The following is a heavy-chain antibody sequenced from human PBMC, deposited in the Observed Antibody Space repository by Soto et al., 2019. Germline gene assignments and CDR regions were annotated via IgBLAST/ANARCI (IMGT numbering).Heavy chain of an antibody. D-gene: IGHD3-3*01. V-gene: IGHV1-18*04. J-gene: IGHJ5*02. Sequence: GASVKVSCKASGYTFTSYGISWVRQAPGQGLEWMGWISAYNGNTNYAQKLQGRVTMTTDTSTSTAYMELRSLRSDDTAVYYCARGQGYYDFWSGYSTGNWFDPWGQGTLVTVSS. CDR2: ISAYNGNT. CDR1: GYTFTSYG. CDR3: ARGQGYYDFWSGYSTGNWFDP.